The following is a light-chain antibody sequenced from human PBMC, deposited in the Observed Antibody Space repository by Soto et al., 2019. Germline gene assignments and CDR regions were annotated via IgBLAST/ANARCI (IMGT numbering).Light chain of an antibody. J-gene: IGKJ1*01. CDR3: QQYGSLSWT. CDR2: GAS. V-gene: IGKV3-20*01. Sequence: IVLTQSPGTLSLSPGESATLSCRASQSVSSSYLAWYQQKPGQAPRLLIYGASSRATGIPDRFSGSGSGTDFTLTISRLEPEDFAVHYCQQYGSLSWTFGQGTKVDIK. CDR1: QSVSSSY.